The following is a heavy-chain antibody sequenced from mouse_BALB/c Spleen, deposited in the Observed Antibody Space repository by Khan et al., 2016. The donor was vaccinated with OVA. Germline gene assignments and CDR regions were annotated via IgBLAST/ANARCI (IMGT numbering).Heavy chain of an antibody. CDR1: GLTFSSSA. CDR3: ARSITPVLAFYY. CDR2: ISTGGRKI. D-gene: IGHD1-1*01. V-gene: IGHV5-9-1*01. Sequence: EVELVESGGGLVKPGGSLKLSCAASGLTFSSSAMSWVRQTPEKRLEWVATISTGGRKIYYADSVKGRFTISRDNAKNTLSLQMSSLRSEDTAMYFCARSITPVLAFYYWGQGTTLTVSS. J-gene: IGHJ2*01.